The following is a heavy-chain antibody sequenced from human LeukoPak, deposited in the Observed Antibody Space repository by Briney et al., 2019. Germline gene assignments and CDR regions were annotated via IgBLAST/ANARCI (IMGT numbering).Heavy chain of an antibody. V-gene: IGHV4-39*07. CDR1: GGSISSNSYN. CDR2: IHYSGTT. CDR3: ARERGYYDSSGLNWFDP. Sequence: SSETLSLTCTVSGGSISSNSYNWGWIRQPPGKGLEWIGSIHYSGTTYYNPSFKSRVTISVDTSKNQFSLKLSSVTAAETAVYYCARERGYYDSSGLNWFDPWGQGTLVTVSS. D-gene: IGHD3-22*01. J-gene: IGHJ5*02.